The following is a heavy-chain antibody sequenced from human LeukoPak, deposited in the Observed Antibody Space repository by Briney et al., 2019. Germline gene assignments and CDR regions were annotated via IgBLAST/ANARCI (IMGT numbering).Heavy chain of an antibody. D-gene: IGHD3-22*01. Sequence: GGSLRLSCAASGFTFSSYAMSWVRQAPGKGLEWVSAISGSGGSTYYADSVKGRFTISRDNSKNTLYLQMNSLRAEDTAVYYCAAYYYDSGGFDYWGQGTLVTVSS. CDR3: AAYYYDSGGFDY. J-gene: IGHJ4*02. V-gene: IGHV3-23*01. CDR1: GFTFSSYA. CDR2: ISGSGGST.